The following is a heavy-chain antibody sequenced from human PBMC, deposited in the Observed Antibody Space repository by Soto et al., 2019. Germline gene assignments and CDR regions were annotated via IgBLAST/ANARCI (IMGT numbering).Heavy chain of an antibody. Sequence: ASVKVSCKASGYTFTSYDINWVRQATGQGLEWMGWMNPNSGNTGYAQKLQGRVTMTRNTSISTAYMELSSLRSEDTAVYYCARKTPVYYDFWSGYYESGYYYMDVWGKGTTVTVSS. CDR1: GYTFTSYD. D-gene: IGHD3-3*01. CDR2: MNPNSGNT. J-gene: IGHJ6*03. V-gene: IGHV1-8*01. CDR3: ARKTPVYYDFWSGYYESGYYYMDV.